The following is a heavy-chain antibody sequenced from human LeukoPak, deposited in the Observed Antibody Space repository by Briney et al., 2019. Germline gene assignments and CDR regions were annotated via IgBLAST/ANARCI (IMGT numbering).Heavy chain of an antibody. CDR3: ASYVISGSYFDY. J-gene: IGHJ4*02. Sequence: GRSLRLSCAASGFTFSSCAMHWVRQAPGKGLEWVAVISYDGSNKYYADSVKGRFTISRDNSKNTLYLQMNSLRAEDTAVYYCASYVISGSYFDYWGQGTLVTVSS. V-gene: IGHV3-30-3*01. D-gene: IGHD1-26*01. CDR1: GFTFSSCA. CDR2: ISYDGSNK.